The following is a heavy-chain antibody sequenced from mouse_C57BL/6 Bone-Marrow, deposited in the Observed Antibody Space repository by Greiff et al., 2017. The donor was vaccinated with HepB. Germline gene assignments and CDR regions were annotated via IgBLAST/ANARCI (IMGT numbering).Heavy chain of an antibody. J-gene: IGHJ2*01. CDR1: GYTFTSYG. CDR3: AREVYYGSSGNFDY. CDR2: IYPRSGNT. V-gene: IGHV1-81*01. D-gene: IGHD1-1*01. Sequence: QVQLQQSGAELARPGASVKLSCKASGYTFTSYGISWVKQRTGQGLEWIGEIYPRSGNTYYNEKFKGKATLTADKSSSTAYMELRSLTSEDSAVYFCAREVYYGSSGNFDYWGQGPTLTVSS.